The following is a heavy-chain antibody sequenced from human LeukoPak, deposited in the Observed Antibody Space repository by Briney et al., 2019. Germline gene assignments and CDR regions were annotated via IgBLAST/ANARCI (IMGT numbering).Heavy chain of an antibody. CDR2: IYPGDSDT. CDR3: ARRDSGFEFFDY. V-gene: IGHV5-51*01. CDR1: GYSFTNYW. J-gene: IGHJ4*02. D-gene: IGHD5-12*01. Sequence: GESLKISCQASGYSFTNYWIGWVRRMPGKGLEWMGIIYPGDSDTRYSPSFQGQVNISADKFLSTDCLQWSSLEVSDNAMYYCARRDSGFEFFDYWGQGTLVTVSS.